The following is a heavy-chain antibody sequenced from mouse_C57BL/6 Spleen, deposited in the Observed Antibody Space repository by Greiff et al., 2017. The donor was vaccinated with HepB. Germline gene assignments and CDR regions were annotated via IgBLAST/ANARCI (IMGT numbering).Heavy chain of an antibody. CDR1: GYTFTSYW. D-gene: IGHD2-4*01. CDR3: ARLRDYDVLYGY. Sequence: QVQLQQSGAELVKPGASVKLSCKASGYTFTSYWMHWVKQRPGQGLEWIGMIHPNSGSTNYNEKFKSKATLTVDKSSSTAYMQLSSLTSEDSAVYYCARLRDYDVLYGYWGQGTTLTVSS. V-gene: IGHV1-64*01. J-gene: IGHJ2*01. CDR2: IHPNSGST.